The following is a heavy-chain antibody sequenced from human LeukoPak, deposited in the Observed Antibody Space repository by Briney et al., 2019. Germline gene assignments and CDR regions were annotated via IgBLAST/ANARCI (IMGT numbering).Heavy chain of an antibody. CDR1: GITLSNYG. CDR2: LSGSGGGT. Sequence: GGSLRLSCAVSGITLSNYGMSWVRQAPGKGLEWVAGLSGSGGGTNYADSVQGRFTISRDNPKNTLYLQMNSLRSEDTALYYCAIASDFGDNSFLDPWGQGTLVTVSS. CDR3: AIASDFGDNSFLDP. V-gene: IGHV3-23*01. J-gene: IGHJ5*02. D-gene: IGHD4-23*01.